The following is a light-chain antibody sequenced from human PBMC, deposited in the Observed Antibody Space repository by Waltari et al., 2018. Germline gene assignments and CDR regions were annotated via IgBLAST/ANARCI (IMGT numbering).Light chain of an antibody. CDR1: QNVNSF. Sequence: ETVLTQSPVTLSLSPGERATLSCRASQNVNSFLAWYQQKPGQAPRLLIYDTSNRATGIPARFSGSGSGTDFTLTISSLEPEDFAVYYCQHRLRLPLTFGGGTKVEIK. CDR3: QHRLRLPLT. J-gene: IGKJ4*01. CDR2: DTS. V-gene: IGKV3-11*01.